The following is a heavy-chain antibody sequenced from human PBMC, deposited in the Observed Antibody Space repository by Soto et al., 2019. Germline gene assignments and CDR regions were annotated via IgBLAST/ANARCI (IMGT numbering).Heavy chain of an antibody. CDR1: GFTFSSYS. CDR3: VRGAYYGLGSPDY. D-gene: IGHD3-10*01. CDR2: ISGSSSYI. J-gene: IGHJ4*02. Sequence: GGSLRLSCAASGFTFSSYSMNWVRQAPGKGLEWVSSISGSSSYIYYADSVKGRFTISRENAKNSLDLQMNSLRAGDTAVYYCVRGAYYGLGSPDYWGQGALVTVSS. V-gene: IGHV3-21*01.